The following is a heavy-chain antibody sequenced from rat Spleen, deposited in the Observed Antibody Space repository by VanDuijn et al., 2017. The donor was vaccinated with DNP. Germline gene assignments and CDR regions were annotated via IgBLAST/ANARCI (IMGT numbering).Heavy chain of an antibody. CDR2: ITNTGDGS. J-gene: IGHJ2*01. CDR3: TRNPHIRTAAPFDY. Sequence: EVQLMESGGGLVQPGRSMKLSCAASGFTFSNYGMAWVRQAPKKGLEWVASITNTGDGSYYSDSVKGRFSISRDNTKSTLYLQLNRLRSEETATYYCTRNPHIRTAAPFDYWGPGVMVTVSS. CDR1: GFTFSNYG. D-gene: IGHD3-8*01. V-gene: IGHV5S11*01.